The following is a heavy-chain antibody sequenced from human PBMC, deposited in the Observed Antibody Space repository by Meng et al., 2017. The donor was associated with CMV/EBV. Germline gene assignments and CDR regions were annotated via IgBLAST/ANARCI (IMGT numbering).Heavy chain of an antibody. V-gene: IGHV4-38-2*02. Sequence: SETLSLTCTVSGYSISSGYYWGWIRQPPGKGLEWIGSIYHSGSTYYNPSLKSRVTISVDTSKNQFSLKLSSVTAADTAVYYCASSTVVTDLDYWGQGTLVTVSS. CDR1: GYSISSGYY. CDR2: IYHSGST. J-gene: IGHJ4*02. CDR3: ASSTVVTDLDY. D-gene: IGHD4-23*01.